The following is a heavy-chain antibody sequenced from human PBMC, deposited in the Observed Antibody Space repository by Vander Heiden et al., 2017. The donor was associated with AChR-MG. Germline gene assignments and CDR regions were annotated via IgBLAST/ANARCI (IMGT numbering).Heavy chain of an antibody. Sequence: EVQLVESGGGLIQPGRSLRLSCVASGFTFDNYALPWVRQAPGRGLEWVSGISWNNVELGYAASVRGRFTNTRDNAKNSLYLQMNSLRGEDTALYYCAKDVKMSGGNAFDFWGQGTMVTVSS. CDR2: ISWNNVEL. J-gene: IGHJ3*01. D-gene: IGHD1-26*01. V-gene: IGHV3-9*01. CDR1: GFTFDNYA. CDR3: AKDVKMSGGNAFDF.